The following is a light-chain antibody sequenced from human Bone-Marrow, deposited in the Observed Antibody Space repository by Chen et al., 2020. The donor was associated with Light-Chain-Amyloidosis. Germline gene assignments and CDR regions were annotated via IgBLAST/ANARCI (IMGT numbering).Light chain of an antibody. J-gene: IGLJ3*02. CDR2: KDT. CDR1: ALPKHY. V-gene: IGLV3-25*03. CDR3: QSADSSDLGV. Sequence: SYELTQPPSVSVSPGQTARSTCSGDALPKHYAFWYQQKPGPAPVLVICKDTERPSGIPERFSGSSSGTTVTLTSSGVQAEDEADYYCQSADSSDLGVFGGGTKLTVL.